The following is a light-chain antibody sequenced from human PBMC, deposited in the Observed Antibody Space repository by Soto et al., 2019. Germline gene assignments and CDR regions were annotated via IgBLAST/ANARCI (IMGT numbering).Light chain of an antibody. CDR3: QQLNSYPGLT. Sequence: DIQLTQSPSFLSASVGDRVTTTCRASQGIGSYLAWYQQKPGKAPKLLIYAASTLQSGVPSRFSGSGSGTEFTLTISSLQAEDFATYYWQQLNSYPGLTFGGGTKVEIK. J-gene: IGKJ4*01. V-gene: IGKV1-9*01. CDR1: QGIGSY. CDR2: AAS.